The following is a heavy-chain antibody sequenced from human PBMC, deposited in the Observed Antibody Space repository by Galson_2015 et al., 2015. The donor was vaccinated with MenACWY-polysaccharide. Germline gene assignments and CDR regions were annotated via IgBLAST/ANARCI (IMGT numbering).Heavy chain of an antibody. V-gene: IGHV1-2*02. J-gene: IGHJ6*02. CDR3: ARDPYGSGSYYDPGTHGMDV. D-gene: IGHD3-10*01. Sequence: EWMGWINPTTGGTGYAQRFQGRVTMTRDTSLNTAYMELRSLTSGDTAFYYCARDPYGSGSYYDPGTHGMDVWGQGTTVTVSS. CDR2: INPTTGGT.